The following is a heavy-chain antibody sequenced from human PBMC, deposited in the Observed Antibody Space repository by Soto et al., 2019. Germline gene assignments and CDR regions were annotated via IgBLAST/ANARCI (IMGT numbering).Heavy chain of an antibody. CDR2: ISYDGSDE. CDR1: GFTFSTNG. CDR3: SARVATGY. J-gene: IGHJ4*02. Sequence: QVQLVESGGGVVQPGRSLRLSCAASGFTFSTNGMHWVRQAPGKGLEWVAVISYDGSDEYYAASVKGRFSISRDNSKNTLYLQMIILRPEDTVVYYCSARVATGYWGQGTLVIVSS. D-gene: IGHD5-12*01. V-gene: IGHV3-30*03.